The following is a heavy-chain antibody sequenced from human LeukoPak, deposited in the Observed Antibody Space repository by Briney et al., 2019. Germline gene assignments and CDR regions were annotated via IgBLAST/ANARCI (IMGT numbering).Heavy chain of an antibody. CDR1: GGSFSGYY. CDR3: ARDSTQLGYCNGGSCYGAFDI. Sequence: SETLSLTCAVYGGSFSGYYWSWIRQPPGKGLEWIGEINHSGSTNYNPSLKSRVTISVDTSKSQISLRLSSVTAADTAVYYCARDSTQLGYCNGGSCYGAFDIWGQGTMVTVSS. CDR2: INHSGST. D-gene: IGHD2-15*01. V-gene: IGHV4-34*01. J-gene: IGHJ3*02.